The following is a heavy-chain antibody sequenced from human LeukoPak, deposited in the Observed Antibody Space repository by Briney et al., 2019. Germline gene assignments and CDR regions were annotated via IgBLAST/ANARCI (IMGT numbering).Heavy chain of an antibody. J-gene: IGHJ6*02. Sequence: GESLKISCKGSGYSFTSYWIGWVRHLPRKGLEWMGIIFPGNSDTRYSPSFQGQVTISADKSISTAYLQWSSLKASDTAMYYCAREYTYYYDSSGYYYNAGMDVWGQGTTVTVSS. CDR1: GYSFTSYW. CDR3: AREYTYYYDSSGYYYNAGMDV. CDR2: IFPGNSDT. D-gene: IGHD3-22*01. V-gene: IGHV5-51*01.